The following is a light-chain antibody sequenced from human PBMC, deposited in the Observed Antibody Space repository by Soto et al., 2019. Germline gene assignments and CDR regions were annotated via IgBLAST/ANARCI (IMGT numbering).Light chain of an antibody. CDR1: QSVSSNY. CDR2: AAS. J-gene: IGKJ4*01. CDR3: QQYASSPLT. V-gene: IGKV3-20*01. Sequence: EIVLTQSPGTLSLSPGERATLSCRASQSVSSNYLSWFQQKPGQAPRLLIYAASSRPTGIPDRFSVRGSGTDFTLTISGLEPEDFAIYFCQQYASSPLTFGGGTKVEIK.